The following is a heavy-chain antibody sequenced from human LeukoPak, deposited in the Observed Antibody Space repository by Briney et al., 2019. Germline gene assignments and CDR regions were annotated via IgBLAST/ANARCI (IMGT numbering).Heavy chain of an antibody. D-gene: IGHD2-2*01. J-gene: IGHJ6*03. CDR2: ISYDGSNK. Sequence: GGSLRLSCAASGFTFSSYAMHWVRQAPGKGLEWVAVISYDGSNKYYADSVKGRFTISRDNSKNTLYLQMNSLRAEDTAVYYCAKDLGSTDYYMDVWGKGTTVTVSS. CDR1: GFTFSSYA. CDR3: AKDLGSTDYYMDV. V-gene: IGHV3-30-3*01.